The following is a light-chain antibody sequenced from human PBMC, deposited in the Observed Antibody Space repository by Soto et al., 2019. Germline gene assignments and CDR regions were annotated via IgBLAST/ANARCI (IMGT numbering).Light chain of an antibody. CDR2: QAR. CDR1: KLGDKY. Sequence: SYELTQPPSVSVSPGQTASITCSGDKLGDKYACWYQQKPGQSPVLVIYQARKRPSGIPERFSGSTSGNTATLTISETQAMDEADYYCQTWGSSTAPVVFGGGTKLTVL. V-gene: IGLV3-1*01. J-gene: IGLJ2*01. CDR3: QTWGSSTAPVV.